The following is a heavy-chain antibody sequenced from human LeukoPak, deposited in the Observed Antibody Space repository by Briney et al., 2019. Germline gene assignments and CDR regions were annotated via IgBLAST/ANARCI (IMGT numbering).Heavy chain of an antibody. CDR2: INHSGST. V-gene: IGHV4-34*01. D-gene: IGHD2-15*01. CDR1: GGSFSGYY. J-gene: IGHJ3*02. CDR3: ARGDNIVVVVAATRGDAFGI. Sequence: PSETLSLTCAVYGGSFSGYYWSWIRQPPGKGLEWIGEINHSGSTNYNPSLKSRVTISVDTSKNQFSLKLSSVTAADTAVYYCARGDNIVVVVAATRGDAFGIWGQGTMVTVSS.